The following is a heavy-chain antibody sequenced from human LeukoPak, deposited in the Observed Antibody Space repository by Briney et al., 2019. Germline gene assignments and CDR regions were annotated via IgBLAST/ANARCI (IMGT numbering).Heavy chain of an antibody. J-gene: IGHJ4*02. Sequence: GGSLRLSCAASGFTVSSNYMSWVRQAPGKGLEWVSVIYSGGSTYYADSVKGRFTISRDNSKNTLYLQMNSLRAEDTAVYYCSRGAVAGHFDYWGQGTLVTVSS. CDR1: GFTVSSNY. CDR2: IYSGGST. CDR3: SRGAVAGHFDY. D-gene: IGHD6-13*01. V-gene: IGHV3-66*01.